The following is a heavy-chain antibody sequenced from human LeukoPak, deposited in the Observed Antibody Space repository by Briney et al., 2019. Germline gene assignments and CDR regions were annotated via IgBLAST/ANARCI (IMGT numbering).Heavy chain of an antibody. J-gene: IGHJ3*02. CDR3: ARDSLMVRGAFDI. CDR2: IYYSGST. V-gene: IGHV4-31*03. D-gene: IGHD3-10*01. Sequence: PSETLSLTCTVSGGSISSGGYYWSWIRQHPGKGLEWIGYIYYSGSTYHNPSLKSRVTISVDTSKNQFSLKLSSVTAADTAVYYCARDSLMVRGAFDIWGQGTMVTVSS. CDR1: GGSISSGGYY.